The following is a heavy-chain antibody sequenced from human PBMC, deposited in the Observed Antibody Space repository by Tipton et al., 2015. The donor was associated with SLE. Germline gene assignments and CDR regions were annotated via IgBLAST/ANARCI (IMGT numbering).Heavy chain of an antibody. J-gene: IGHJ4*02. V-gene: IGHV4-38-2*01. CDR1: GYSISIGYY. CDR3: ARGADIATDYFDF. CDR2: IYHSGST. D-gene: IGHD2-15*01. Sequence: TLSLTCAVSGYSISIGYYWGWIRQPPGKGLEWIGSIYHSGSTYYNPSLKSRVTISVDTSKNQFSLKLGSVTAADTAVYYCARGADIATDYFDFWGQGTLVTVSS.